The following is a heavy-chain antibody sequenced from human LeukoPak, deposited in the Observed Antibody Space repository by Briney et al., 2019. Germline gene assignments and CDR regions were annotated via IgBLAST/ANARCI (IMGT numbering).Heavy chain of an antibody. J-gene: IGHJ4*02. CDR3: ARAAPLGYCSSTSCYGVDY. CDR2: INHSGST. CDR1: GGSFSGYY. D-gene: IGHD2-2*01. Sequence: SETLSLTCAVYGGSFSGYYWSWIRQPPGKGLEWIGEINHSGSTNYNPSLKSRVTISVDTSKNQFSLKLSSVTAADTAVYSCARAAPLGYCSSTSCYGVDYWGQGTLVTVSS. V-gene: IGHV4-34*01.